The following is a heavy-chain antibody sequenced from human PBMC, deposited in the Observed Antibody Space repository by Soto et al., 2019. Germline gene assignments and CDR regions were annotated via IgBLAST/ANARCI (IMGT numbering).Heavy chain of an antibody. Sequence: QVQLVQSGAEVKKPGSSVKVSCKASGGTFSSYAISWVRQAPGQGLEWMGGIIPIFGTANYAQKFQGRVTITADESTSTAYMELSSPRSEDTAVYYCARDRQQLSLNYYYGMDVWGQGTTVTVSS. CDR3: ARDRQQLSLNYYYGMDV. V-gene: IGHV1-69*01. CDR1: GGTFSSYA. D-gene: IGHD6-13*01. J-gene: IGHJ6*02. CDR2: IIPIFGTA.